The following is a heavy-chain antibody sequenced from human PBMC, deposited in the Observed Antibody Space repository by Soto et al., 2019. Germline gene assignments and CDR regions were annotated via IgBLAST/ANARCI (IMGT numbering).Heavy chain of an antibody. CDR2: ISGNSGNT. D-gene: IGHD2-2*01. V-gene: IGHV1-18*04. CDR3: PMPRGGPAAPGSGMHV. Sequence: QVQLVQSGAEVRKPGASVKDSCKTSGYTFNTYGINWVRQAPGQGLEWMGWISGNSGNTDYAQKFQGRLTMTTYTSTSTAFMVLRVLRSVYTAVYFCPMPRGGPAAPGSGMHVWGQGTTVSVSS. CDR1: GYTFNTYG. J-gene: IGHJ6*02.